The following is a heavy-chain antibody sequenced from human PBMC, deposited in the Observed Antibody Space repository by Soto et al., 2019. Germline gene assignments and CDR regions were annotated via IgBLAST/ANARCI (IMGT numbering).Heavy chain of an antibody. Sequence: PSETLSLTCTVSGGSISSGGYYWSWIRQHPGKGLEWIGYIYYSGSTYYNPSLKSRVTISVDTSKNQFSLKLSSVTAADTAVYYCARASDYGDYGYFDYWGQGTLVTVSS. CDR3: ARASDYGDYGYFDY. J-gene: IGHJ4*02. V-gene: IGHV4-31*03. CDR2: IYYSGST. D-gene: IGHD4-17*01. CDR1: GGSISSGGYY.